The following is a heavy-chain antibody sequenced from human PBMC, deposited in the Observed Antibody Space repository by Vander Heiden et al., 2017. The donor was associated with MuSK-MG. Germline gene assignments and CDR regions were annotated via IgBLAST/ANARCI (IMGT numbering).Heavy chain of an antibody. CDR2: IRSKAYGGTT. J-gene: IGHJ2*01. V-gene: IGHV3-49*04. CDR1: GFTFGAYA. D-gene: IGHD5-12*01. CDR3: TRDKGDGYNYSDL. Sequence: EVQLVESGGGLVQPARSLRLSCTASGFTFGAYAMSWVRQAPGKGLEWVGFIRSKAYGGTTEYAASVKGRFTISRDDSKSIAYLQMNSLKTEDTAVYYCTRDKGDGYNYSDLWGRGTLVTVSS.